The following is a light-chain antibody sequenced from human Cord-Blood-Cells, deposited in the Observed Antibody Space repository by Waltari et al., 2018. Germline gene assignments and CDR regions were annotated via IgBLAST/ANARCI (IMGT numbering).Light chain of an antibody. V-gene: IGLV2-23*02. CDR1: SSDVGCYNL. J-gene: IGLJ1*01. Sequence: QSALTQPASVSGSPGQSITIPCSGTSSDVGCYNLVLLYQQHPGKAPKLMIYEVSKRHSGVTNRFSGSKSGNTASLTISGLQAEDEADYYCCSYAGSSTYVFGTGTKVTVL. CDR3: CSYAGSSTYV. CDR2: EVS.